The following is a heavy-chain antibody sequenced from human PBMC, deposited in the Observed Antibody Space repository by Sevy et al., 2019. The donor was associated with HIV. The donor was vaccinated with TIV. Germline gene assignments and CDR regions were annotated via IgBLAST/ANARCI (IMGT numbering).Heavy chain of an antibody. D-gene: IGHD4-4*01. Sequence: GGSLRLSCAASGFIFSNYGMNWVRQAPGKGLEWVSSISSSGSYIYYGDSMKGRFTISRDNAKNSLFLQMNGLRAEDTAVYYCAREDYSNYYFYAMDVWGQGTTVTVSS. J-gene: IGHJ6*02. CDR1: GFIFSNYG. CDR3: AREDYSNYYFYAMDV. CDR2: ISSSGSYI. V-gene: IGHV3-21*01.